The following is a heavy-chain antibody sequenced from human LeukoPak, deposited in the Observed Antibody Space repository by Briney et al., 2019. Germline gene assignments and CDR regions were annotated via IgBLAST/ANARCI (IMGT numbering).Heavy chain of an antibody. CDR3: AKVIITGSFPDYFDN. CDR1: GFTFSSYA. CDR2: IGGSGSRAGYT. Sequence: PGGSLRLSCATAGFTFSSYAMSWVRQAPGRGPEWVSAIGGSGSRAGYTYYADSVKGRFTISRDNSKDTLYLQMNSLRAEDTAIYYCAKVIITGSFPDYFDNWGQGTLVTVSS. J-gene: IGHJ4*02. D-gene: IGHD1-14*01. V-gene: IGHV3-23*01.